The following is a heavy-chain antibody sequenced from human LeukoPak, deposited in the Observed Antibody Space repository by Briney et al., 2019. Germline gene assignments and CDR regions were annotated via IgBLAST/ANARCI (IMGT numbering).Heavy chain of an antibody. CDR2: ISDDGGNK. Sequence: GGSLRLSCAASGFIFSNYGMHWVRQAPGKGLEWVAVISDDGGNKYYVDSVKGRFTISRDTSKNTLYLQINSLRVEDTAVYYCIVFGDSNHWGQGTLVTVSS. CDR1: GFIFSNYG. CDR3: IVFGDSNH. V-gene: IGHV3-30*03. D-gene: IGHD4-17*01. J-gene: IGHJ5*02.